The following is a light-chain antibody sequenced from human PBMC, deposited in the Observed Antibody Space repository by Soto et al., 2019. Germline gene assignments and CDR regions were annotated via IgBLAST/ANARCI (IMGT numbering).Light chain of an antibody. CDR1: QSVTSN. CDR3: QQYNNWPSIT. CDR2: GAS. Sequence: EIVLTQSPVTLSVSQGERATLSFRASQSVTSNSLAWYQQKPGQAPRLLNYGASSRATGIPARFSGSGSGTEFTLAISSLQSEDFAVYYCQQYNNWPSITFGQGTRLEIK. J-gene: IGKJ5*01. V-gene: IGKV3-15*01.